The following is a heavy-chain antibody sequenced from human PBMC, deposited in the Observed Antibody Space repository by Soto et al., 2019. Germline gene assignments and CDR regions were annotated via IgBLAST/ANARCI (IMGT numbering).Heavy chain of an antibody. CDR2: INSDGSST. D-gene: IGHD3-10*01. CDR1: GFAFSSYW. Sequence: WSLRLSCAASGFAFSSYWMHWVRQAPGKGLVCVSRINSDGSSTSYADSVKGRFTISRDNAKNTLYLQMNSLRAEDTAVYYCARVGSFRPYYYYGMDVWGQGTTVTVSS. CDR3: ARVGSFRPYYYYGMDV. J-gene: IGHJ6*02. V-gene: IGHV3-74*01.